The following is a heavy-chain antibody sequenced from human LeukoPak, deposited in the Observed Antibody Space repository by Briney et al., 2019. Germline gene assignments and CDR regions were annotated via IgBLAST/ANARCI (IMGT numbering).Heavy chain of an antibody. CDR1: GFTFDDYA. CDR2: ISWNSGSI. CDR3: AKDMGVAGYGAPDY. J-gene: IGHJ4*02. V-gene: IGHV3-9*01. D-gene: IGHD6-19*01. Sequence: PGRSLRLSCAASGFTFDDYAMHWVRQAPGKGLEWVSGISWNSGSIGYADSVKGRFTISRDNAKNSLYLQMNSLRAEDTALYYCAKDMGVAGYGAPDYWGQGTLVTVSS.